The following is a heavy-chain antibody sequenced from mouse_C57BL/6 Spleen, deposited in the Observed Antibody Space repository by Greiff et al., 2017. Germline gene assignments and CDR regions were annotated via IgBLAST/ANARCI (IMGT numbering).Heavy chain of an antibody. CDR3: AREEGTVRLYYFGY. J-gene: IGHJ2*01. CDR2: ICPRSGNT. V-gene: IGHV1-81*01. Sequence: VKLMESGAELARPGASVKLSCKASGYTFTSYGISWVKQRTGQGLEWIGEICPRSGNTYYNEKFKGKATLTADTSSSTAYMKLRSLTTEGSAVFFCAREEGTVRLYYFGYWGQGTTLTVSS. CDR1: GYTFTSYG. D-gene: IGHD1-2*01.